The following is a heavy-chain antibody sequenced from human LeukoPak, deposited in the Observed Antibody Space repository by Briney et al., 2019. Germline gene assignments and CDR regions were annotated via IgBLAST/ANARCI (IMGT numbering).Heavy chain of an antibody. CDR3: ARDLGQYYDTSDNGIDP. Sequence: GGSLRLSCATSGFTFTSYWMHWVRQVPGKGLVWVSRVNNDGSSTIYADSVKGRFTISRDNAKNTLNLQMNSLRAEDTAVYYCARDLGQYYDTSDNGIDPWGQGTLVTVSS. J-gene: IGHJ5*02. V-gene: IGHV3-74*01. CDR1: GFTFTSYW. CDR2: VNNDGSST. D-gene: IGHD3-22*01.